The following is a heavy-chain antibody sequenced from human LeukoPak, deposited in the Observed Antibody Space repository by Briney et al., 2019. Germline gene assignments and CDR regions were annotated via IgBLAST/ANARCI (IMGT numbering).Heavy chain of an antibody. J-gene: IGHJ4*02. CDR1: GFTFSNYA. V-gene: IGHV3-23*01. Sequence: GGSLRLSCAASGFTFSNYAMTWVRQAPGKGLEWVSVISAGGSNTDYADSVKGRFTISRDDSKNTVSLQMNSLRAEDTAMYFCAKLVGTGTPPTDYWGQGTLVTVSS. D-gene: IGHD1-1*01. CDR2: ISAGGSNT. CDR3: AKLVGTGTPPTDY.